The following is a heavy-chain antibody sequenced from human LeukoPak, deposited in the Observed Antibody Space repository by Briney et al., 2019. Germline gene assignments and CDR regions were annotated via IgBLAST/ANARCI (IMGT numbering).Heavy chain of an antibody. V-gene: IGHV4-39*07. Sequence: SETLSLTCTVSGGSISSSSYYWAWIRQSPGKGLEWIGNIYYSGSTNYNPSLKSRVTISVDTSKNQFSLKLSSVTAADTAVYYCARGRVYGSGLFDYWGQGTLVTVSS. CDR1: GGSISSSSYY. J-gene: IGHJ4*02. CDR3: ARGRVYGSGLFDY. CDR2: IYYSGST. D-gene: IGHD3-10*01.